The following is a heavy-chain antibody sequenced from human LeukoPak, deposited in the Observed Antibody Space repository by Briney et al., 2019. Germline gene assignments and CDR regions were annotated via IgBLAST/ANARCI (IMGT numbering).Heavy chain of an antibody. D-gene: IGHD1-7*01. CDR3: AKSFLELEAYDYYMDV. CDR2: IWYDESNS. Sequence: QPGGSLRLSCAASGFTFSSYGMHWVRQAPGKGLEWVAVIWYDESNSYYADSVKGRFTISRDNSKKTLYLQMNSLRAEDTAVYYCAKSFLELEAYDYYMDVWGKGTTVTVSS. J-gene: IGHJ6*03. V-gene: IGHV3-33*06. CDR1: GFTFSSYG.